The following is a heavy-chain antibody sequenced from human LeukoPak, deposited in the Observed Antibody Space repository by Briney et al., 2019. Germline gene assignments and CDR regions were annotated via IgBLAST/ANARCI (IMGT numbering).Heavy chain of an antibody. Sequence: ASVNVSFKFSGYTLTELSMHWVRQAPGKGREWMGGFDPEDGETIYAQKFQGRVTMTEATSTDTAYMELSRLRSEDTPVYYCATVVVTTAGDYFDYWGQGTLVTVSS. D-gene: IGHD2-15*01. CDR1: GYTLTELS. CDR2: FDPEDGET. CDR3: ATVVVTTAGDYFDY. J-gene: IGHJ4*02. V-gene: IGHV1-24*01.